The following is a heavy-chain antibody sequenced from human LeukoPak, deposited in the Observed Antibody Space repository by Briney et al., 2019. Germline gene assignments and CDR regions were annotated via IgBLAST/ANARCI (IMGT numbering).Heavy chain of an antibody. CDR3: ARTRDLGPDY. J-gene: IGHJ4*02. V-gene: IGHV6-1*01. CDR2: TYYRSKWYY. D-gene: IGHD1-26*01. Sequence: SQTLSLTCVISGDSVSSNSAAWNWIRQSPSRGLEWLGRTYYRSKWYYHYAVSMKSRITVNPDTSKNQFSLQLNSVAPEDTAVYYCARTRDLGPDYWGQGTLVTVST. CDR1: GDSVSSNSAA.